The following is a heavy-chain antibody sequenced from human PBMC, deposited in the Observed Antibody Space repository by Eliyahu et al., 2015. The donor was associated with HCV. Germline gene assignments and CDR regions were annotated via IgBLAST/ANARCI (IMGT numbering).Heavy chain of an antibody. Sequence: EVQLLESGGGLVQPGGSLRLSCSASGFTFAGLAWPWVRQAPGKGLEWVSTISGSGGNTYYADSVKGRFTISRDNSKNTLYLQMNSLRAEDTAVYYCAKGSKYQLLSFDYWGQGTLVTVSS. D-gene: IGHD2-2*01. CDR3: AKGSKYQLLSFDY. CDR2: ISGSGGNT. V-gene: IGHV3-23*01. J-gene: IGHJ4*02. CDR1: GFTFAGLA.